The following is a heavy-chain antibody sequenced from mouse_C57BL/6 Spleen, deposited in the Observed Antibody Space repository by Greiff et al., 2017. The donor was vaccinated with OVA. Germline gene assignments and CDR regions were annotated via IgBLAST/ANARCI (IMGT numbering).Heavy chain of an antibody. CDR3: ASAYYYGSSSDAMDY. CDR2: INPNNGGT. J-gene: IGHJ2*01. Sequence: EVQLQQSGPELVKPGASVKISCKASGYTFTDYYMNWVKQSHGKSLEWIGDINPNNGGTSYNQKFKGKATLTVDKSSSTAYMELRSLTSEDSAVYYCASAYYYGSSSDAMDYWGQGTTLTVSS. CDR1: GYTFTDYY. V-gene: IGHV1-26*01. D-gene: IGHD1-1*01.